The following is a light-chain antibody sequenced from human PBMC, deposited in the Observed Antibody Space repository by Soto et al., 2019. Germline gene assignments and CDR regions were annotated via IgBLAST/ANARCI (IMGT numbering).Light chain of an antibody. CDR1: QGISSR. V-gene: IGKV1-12*01. CDR3: QQTNSFPLT. CDR2: AAS. Sequence: DIQMTQSPSSVSASVGDRVTITCRASQGISSRLAWYQQKPGKAPNLLIYAASSLQSGVPSRFSGSGSETDFTLTIGSLQPEDFATYYCQQTNSFPLTFGGGTKVEIK. J-gene: IGKJ4*01.